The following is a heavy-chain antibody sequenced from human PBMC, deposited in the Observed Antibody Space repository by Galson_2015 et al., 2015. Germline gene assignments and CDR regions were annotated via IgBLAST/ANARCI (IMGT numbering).Heavy chain of an antibody. CDR3: ARNDFWSGYLDY. Sequence: QSGAEVKKPGESLKISCKASGYTFTSYAMHWVRQAPGQRLEWMGWINAGNGNTKYSQKFQGRVTITRDTSASTAYMELSNLRSEDTAVYYCARNDFWSGYLDYWGQGTLVTVSS. CDR2: INAGNGNT. CDR1: GYTFTSYA. D-gene: IGHD3-3*01. V-gene: IGHV1-3*01. J-gene: IGHJ4*02.